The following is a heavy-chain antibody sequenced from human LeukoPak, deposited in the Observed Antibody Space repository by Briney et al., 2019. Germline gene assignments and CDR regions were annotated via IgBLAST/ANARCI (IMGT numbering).Heavy chain of an antibody. CDR2: IYHSGTT. Sequence: SETLPLTCAVSGDSISSGGYSWSWIRQPPGKGLEWIGYIYHSGTTYYNPSLKSRVTISVDRSKNQFSLKLSSVTAADTAVYYCARVTTVTTFDYWGQGTLVTVSS. CDR1: GDSISSGGYS. V-gene: IGHV4-30-2*01. D-gene: IGHD4-17*01. CDR3: ARVTTVTTFDY. J-gene: IGHJ4*02.